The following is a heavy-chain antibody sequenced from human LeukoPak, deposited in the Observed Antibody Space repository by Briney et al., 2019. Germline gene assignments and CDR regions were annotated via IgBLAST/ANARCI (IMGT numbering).Heavy chain of an antibody. Sequence: GGSLRLSCAASGLTFSSYWMSWVRQAPGKGLEWVANIKEDGSEKFYVDSLKGRFTIFRDNAENSLYLLMNSLRADDTAVYYCARDKIVGATIFDYWGQGTLVTVSS. J-gene: IGHJ4*02. D-gene: IGHD1-26*01. CDR1: GLTFSSYW. CDR2: IKEDGSEK. CDR3: ARDKIVGATIFDY. V-gene: IGHV3-7*01.